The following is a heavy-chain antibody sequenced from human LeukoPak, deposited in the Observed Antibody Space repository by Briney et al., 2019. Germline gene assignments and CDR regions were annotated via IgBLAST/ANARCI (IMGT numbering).Heavy chain of an antibody. V-gene: IGHV3-23*01. CDR3: AKSKTIFGWFDP. CDR1: GFTFSSYA. D-gene: IGHD3-3*01. CDR2: ISGSGGST. J-gene: IGHJ5*02. Sequence: GGSLRLSCAASGFTFSSYAMSWVRQAPGKGLEWVSAISGSGGSTYYADSVKGRFTISRDNFKNTLYPQMNSLRAEDTAVYYCAKSKTIFGWFDPWGQGTLVTVSS.